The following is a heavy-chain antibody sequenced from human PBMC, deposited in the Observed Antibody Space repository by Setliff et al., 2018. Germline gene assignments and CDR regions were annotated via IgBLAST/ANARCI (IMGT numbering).Heavy chain of an antibody. CDR3: ERVLTGHYEGVYYYYMDV. J-gene: IGHJ6*03. V-gene: IGHV4-59*02. CDR1: GASVSSLY. Sequence: PSETLSLTCNVSGASVSSLYWDWIRQPQGKGLERIGFISYSGITTYNVALKSRVSISGDTSKNQLSLTLSSVTAADTAVYYCERVLTGHYEGVYYYYMDVRGKGTTVTVSS. D-gene: IGHD3-9*01. CDR2: ISYSGIT.